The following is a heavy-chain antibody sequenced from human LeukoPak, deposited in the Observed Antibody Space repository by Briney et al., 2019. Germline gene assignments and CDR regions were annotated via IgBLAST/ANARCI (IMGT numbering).Heavy chain of an antibody. Sequence: SVKVSCKASGGTFSSYAISWVRQAPRQGLEWMGRIIPILGIANYAQKFQGRVTITADKSTSTAYMELSSLRSEDTAVYYCASGFGGYYDSSGYHLDYWGQGTLITVSS. D-gene: IGHD3-22*01. CDR2: IIPILGIA. CDR3: ASGFGGYYDSSGYHLDY. J-gene: IGHJ4*02. V-gene: IGHV1-69*04. CDR1: GGTFSSYA.